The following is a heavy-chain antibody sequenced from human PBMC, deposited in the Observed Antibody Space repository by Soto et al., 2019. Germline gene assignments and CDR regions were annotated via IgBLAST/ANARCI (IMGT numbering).Heavy chain of an antibody. CDR1: GYTFTSYA. D-gene: IGHD7-27*01. CDR2: INAGNGNT. J-gene: IGHJ6*02. Sequence: GASVKVSCKASGYTFTSYAMHWVRQAPGQRLEWMGWINAGNGNTKYSQKFQGRVTITRDTSASTAYMELSSLRSEDTAVYYCAVWAQHYYGMDVWGQGTTVTVSS. V-gene: IGHV1-3*01. CDR3: AVWAQHYYGMDV.